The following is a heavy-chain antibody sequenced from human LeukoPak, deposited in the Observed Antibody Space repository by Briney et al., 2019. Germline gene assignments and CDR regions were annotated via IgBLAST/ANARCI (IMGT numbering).Heavy chain of an antibody. CDR2: IYSGGAT. CDR1: GFTVSGNY. D-gene: IGHD4-17*01. CDR3: GGATVTALSRSCGMDV. J-gene: IGHJ6*02. Sequence: GGSLRLSCAASGFTVSGNYLSWVGQAQGKGLEWVSVIYSGGATYYADSVKGRFTISRDNSKNTVYLQMNNLRAEDTAIYYCGGATVTALSRSCGMDVWGQGTTVTVSS. V-gene: IGHV3-53*01.